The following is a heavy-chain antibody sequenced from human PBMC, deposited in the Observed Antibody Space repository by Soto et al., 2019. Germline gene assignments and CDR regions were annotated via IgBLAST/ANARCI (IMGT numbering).Heavy chain of an antibody. CDR3: ARYRFSGSKWSKFDY. V-gene: IGHV5-51*01. Sequence: GESLKISCKGSGYSFTSYWIGWVRQMPGKGLEWMGIIYPGDSDTRYSPSFQGQVTISADKSISTAYLQWSSLKASDTAMYYCARYRFSGSKWSKFDYWGQGTLVTVSS. D-gene: IGHD6-13*01. J-gene: IGHJ4*02. CDR2: IYPGDSDT. CDR1: GYSFTSYW.